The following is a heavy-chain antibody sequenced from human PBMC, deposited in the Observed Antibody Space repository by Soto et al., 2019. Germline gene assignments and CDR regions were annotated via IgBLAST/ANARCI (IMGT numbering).Heavy chain of an antibody. CDR3: ARHRKNCSSTSRKNGRFDP. J-gene: IGHJ5*02. D-gene: IGHD2-2*01. CDR1: GGSISSSSYY. Sequence: QLQLQESGPGLVKPSETLSLTCTVSGGSISSSSYYWGWIRQPPGKGLEWIGGIYYSGNTYYNPSLKSRVTISVDTSKNQFSLKLSSVTAADTAVYYCARHRKNCSSTSRKNGRFDPWGQGTLVTVSS. V-gene: IGHV4-39*01. CDR2: IYYSGNT.